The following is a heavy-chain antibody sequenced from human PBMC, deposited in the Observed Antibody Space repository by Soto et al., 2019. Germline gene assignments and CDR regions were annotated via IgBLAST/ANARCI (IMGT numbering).Heavy chain of an antibody. J-gene: IGHJ4*02. Sequence: QITLKESGPTLVKPTQPLTLTCTFSGFSLSTNGVGVGWIRQPPGKALEWLALIYWNDDKHYSPSLRSRLTITKDTSKNHVVLTMTNMDPVDTATYYCAHRGDGDYEGIFNFWGQGTLVTVSS. CDR1: GFSLSTNGVG. CDR2: IYWNDDK. D-gene: IGHD4-17*01. CDR3: AHRGDGDYEGIFNF. V-gene: IGHV2-5*01.